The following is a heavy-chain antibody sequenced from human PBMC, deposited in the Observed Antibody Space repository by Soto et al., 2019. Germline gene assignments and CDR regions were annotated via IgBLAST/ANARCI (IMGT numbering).Heavy chain of an antibody. CDR3: ARGGGYSGY. D-gene: IGHD5-18*01. CDR2: INHSGST. V-gene: IGHV4-34*01. J-gene: IGHJ4*02. Sequence: SETLSLTCAVYGGSFSGYYWSWIRQPPGKGLEWIGEINHSGSTNYNPSLKSRVTISVDTSKNQFSLKLSSVTAADTAVYYCARGGGYSGYWGQGTLVTVSS. CDR1: GGSFSGYY.